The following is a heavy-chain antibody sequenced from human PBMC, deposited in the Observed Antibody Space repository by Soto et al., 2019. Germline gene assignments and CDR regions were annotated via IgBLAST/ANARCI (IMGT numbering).Heavy chain of an antibody. CDR3: GRDLTSNANCIDP. V-gene: IGHV4-30-4*01. Sequence: QVQLQESDPGLVKPSQTLSLTCSVSGDYIHVGGYYWTWIRQRPGTGLEWMGYIYYTGKTYYNPSLESRLTMSVDRSKNQFSLRLTSVTAADTAVYFCGRDLTSNANCIDPWGQGTLVTVSS. CDR1: GDYIHVGGYY. CDR2: IYYTGKT. D-gene: IGHD2-2*01. J-gene: IGHJ5*02.